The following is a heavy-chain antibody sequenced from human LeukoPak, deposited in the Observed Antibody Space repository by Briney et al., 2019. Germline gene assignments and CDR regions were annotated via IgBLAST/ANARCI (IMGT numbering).Heavy chain of an antibody. CDR1: GFTFDDYT. J-gene: IGHJ6*02. Sequence: PPGGSLRLSCAASGFTFDDYTMHWVRQAPGKGLEWVSLISWDGGSTYYADSVKGRFTISRDNSKNSLYLQMNSLRTEDTALYYCAKDLLSGRVRHCSSTSCLGYYYYGMDVWGQGTTVTVSS. CDR3: AKDLLSGRVRHCSSTSCLGYYYYGMDV. D-gene: IGHD2-2*01. V-gene: IGHV3-43*01. CDR2: ISWDGGST.